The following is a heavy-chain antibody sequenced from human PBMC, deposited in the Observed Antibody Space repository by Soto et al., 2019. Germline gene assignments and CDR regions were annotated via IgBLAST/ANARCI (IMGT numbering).Heavy chain of an antibody. Sequence: QLQLQESGPGLVKPSETLSLTCTVSGGSISSSSYYWGWIRQPPGKGLEWIGSIYYSGSTYYNPSLKSRVTISVDTSKNQFSLKLSSVTAADTAVYYCAQYIPTRGFIDYWGQGTLVTVSS. CDR3: AQYIPTRGFIDY. V-gene: IGHV4-39*01. J-gene: IGHJ4*02. D-gene: IGHD2-2*02. CDR1: GGSISSSSYY. CDR2: IYYSGST.